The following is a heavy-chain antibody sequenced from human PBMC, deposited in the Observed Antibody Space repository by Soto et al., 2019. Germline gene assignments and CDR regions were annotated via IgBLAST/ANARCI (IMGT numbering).Heavy chain of an antibody. CDR1: GASTVSHYH. D-gene: IGHD1-26*01. CDR2: IFNSGTT. J-gene: IGHJ4*01. CDR3: ALALGPTTGLDY. V-gene: IGHV4-31*02. Sequence: PSETLSLTCSVSGASTVSHYHWTWIRQPPGKGLEWMGYIFNSGTTFYNPSLTSRLSISMDTSGNHFSLELRSVTAADTAVYYCALALGPTTGLDYWGHGTLVTVCS.